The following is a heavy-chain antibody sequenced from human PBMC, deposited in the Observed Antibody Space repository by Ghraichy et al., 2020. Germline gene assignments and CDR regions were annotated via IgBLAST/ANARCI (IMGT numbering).Heavy chain of an antibody. Sequence: GGSLRLSCVASGFTFSSYWMHWVRQAPGKGLVWVSRINRDGSSTSYADSVKGRFTTSRDNAKNTLYLQMNSLRAEDTAVYYCARGPDYYGSGSDYWGQGILVTVSS. D-gene: IGHD3-10*01. CDR3: ARGPDYYGSGSDY. CDR2: INRDGSST. J-gene: IGHJ4*02. CDR1: GFTFSSYW. V-gene: IGHV3-74*01.